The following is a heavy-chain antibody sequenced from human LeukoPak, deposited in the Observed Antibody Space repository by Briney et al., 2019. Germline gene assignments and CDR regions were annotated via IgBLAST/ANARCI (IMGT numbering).Heavy chain of an antibody. CDR2: ISSSISYI. D-gene: IGHD2-2*01. V-gene: IGHV3-21*01. J-gene: IGHJ6*02. CDR3: AMDSYCSSTSCYPPPYGMDV. CDR1: GFTFSSYS. Sequence: GGSLRLSCAASGFTFSSYSMNWVRQAPGKGLEWVSFISSSISYIYYADSVKGRFTIARYNAKNYLYLQMNSLRADDTAVYYCAMDSYCSSTSCYPPPYGMDVWGQGTTVTVSS.